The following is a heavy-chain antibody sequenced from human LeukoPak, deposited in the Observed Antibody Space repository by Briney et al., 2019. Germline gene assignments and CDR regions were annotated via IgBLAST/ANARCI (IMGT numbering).Heavy chain of an antibody. V-gene: IGHV3-30-3*01. CDR2: ISYDGSNK. J-gene: IGHJ3*02. Sequence: GGSLRLFCAASGFTFSSYVMHWVRQAPGKGLEWVAVISYDGSNKYYADSVKGRFTISRDNSKNTLYLQMNSLRAEDTAVYYCAAGLVVIDAFDIWGQGTMVTVSS. CDR1: GFTFSSYV. D-gene: IGHD3-22*01. CDR3: AAGLVVIDAFDI.